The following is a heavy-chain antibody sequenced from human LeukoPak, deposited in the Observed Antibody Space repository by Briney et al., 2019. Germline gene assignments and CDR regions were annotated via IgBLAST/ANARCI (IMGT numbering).Heavy chain of an antibody. D-gene: IGHD3-22*01. J-gene: IGHJ3*01. CDR2: VYYSGST. Sequence: SETLSLTCTVSGGSVRSDSYYWSWIRQPPGKGLERIGYVYYSGSTNYNPSLKSRVTISVDTSKSQFSLKLRSVTAADTAVYYCVREVATDYYDSSGYYRQTEVFDAWGQGTMVTVSS. CDR3: VREVATDYYDSSGYYRQTEVFDA. CDR1: GGSVRSDSYY. V-gene: IGHV4-61*01.